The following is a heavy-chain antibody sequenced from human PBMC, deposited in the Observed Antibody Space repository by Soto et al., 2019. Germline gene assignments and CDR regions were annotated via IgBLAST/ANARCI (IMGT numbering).Heavy chain of an antibody. J-gene: IGHJ4*02. D-gene: IGHD3-22*01. CDR3: ARGWYYYDSSGYYDFFDY. CDR2: INPNSGGT. Sequence: ASVKVSCXASGYTFTGYYMHWVRQAPGQGLEWMGWINPNSGGTNYAQKFQGWVTMTRDTSISTAYMELSRLRSDDTAVYYCARGWYYYDSSGYYDFFDYWGQGTLVTVSS. V-gene: IGHV1-2*04. CDR1: GYTFTGYY.